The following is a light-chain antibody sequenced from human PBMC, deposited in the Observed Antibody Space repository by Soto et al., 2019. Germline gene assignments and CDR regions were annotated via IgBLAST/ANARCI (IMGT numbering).Light chain of an antibody. Sequence: EIGLTQSPGTLSLSPGERATLSCRASQSVSSSFLAWYQQKPGQAPRLLIYAASRRATGIPDRFSGSGSGTDFTLTISRLEPEDFAVYYCQQYGSSVFNFGPGTKVDIK. CDR2: AAS. CDR1: QSVSSSF. V-gene: IGKV3-20*01. J-gene: IGKJ3*01. CDR3: QQYGSSVFN.